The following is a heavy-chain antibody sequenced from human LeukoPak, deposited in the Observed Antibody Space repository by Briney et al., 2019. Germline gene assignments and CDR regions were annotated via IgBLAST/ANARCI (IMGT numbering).Heavy chain of an antibody. CDR1: GFTVSSNS. D-gene: IGHD3-10*01. CDR2: IYSGGST. Sequence: GGSLRLSCAASGFTVSSNSMNWVRQAPGKGLQWVSVIYSGGSTYYADSVKGRFTISRDNSKNTLYLQMNSLRAEDTAVYYCARENNFGSGMDFWGQGTTVTVS. V-gene: IGHV3-53*01. CDR3: ARENNFGSGMDF. J-gene: IGHJ6*02.